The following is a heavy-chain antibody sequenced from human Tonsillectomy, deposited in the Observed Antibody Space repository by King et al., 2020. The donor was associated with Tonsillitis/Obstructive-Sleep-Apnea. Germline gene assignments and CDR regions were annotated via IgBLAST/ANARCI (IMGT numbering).Heavy chain of an antibody. V-gene: IGHV7-4-1*02. J-gene: IGHJ4*02. Sequence: QLVQSGSELKKPGASVKVTCKASGYTFRSYAMTWVRQAPGQGLELMGWINTNTGNPTYAQGFTGRFVFSLDTSVSTAYLQISSLKAEDTAVYYCARGEIIFIAASPLPVDYWGQGTLVTVSS. CDR3: ARGEIIFIAASPLPVDY. D-gene: IGHD6-6*01. CDR1: GYTFRSYA. CDR2: INTNTGNP.